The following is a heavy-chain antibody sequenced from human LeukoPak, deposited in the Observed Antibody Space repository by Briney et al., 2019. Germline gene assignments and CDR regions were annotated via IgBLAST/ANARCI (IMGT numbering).Heavy chain of an antibody. D-gene: IGHD2-15*01. CDR2: IYSDDST. CDR3: AGEYCSSGSCYPRY. V-gene: IGHV3-53*01. CDR1: GLTVSRNY. J-gene: IGHJ4*02. Sequence: GGSLRLSCAAPGLTVSRNYMSWVRQAPGKGLEWVSVIYSDDSTYYVDSVKGRFNISRDNSKNTLYLQMNSLSAEDTAVYYCAGEYCSSGSCYPRYWGQGALVTVSS.